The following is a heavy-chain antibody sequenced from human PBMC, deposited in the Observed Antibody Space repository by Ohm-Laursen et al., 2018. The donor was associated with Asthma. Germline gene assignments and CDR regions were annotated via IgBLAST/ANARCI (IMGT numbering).Heavy chain of an antibody. CDR3: ARSYDTSGYYPHY. CDR1: GYSFTSYW. J-gene: IGHJ4*02. CDR2: IYPGDFDT. V-gene: IGHV5-51*01. D-gene: IGHD3-22*01. Sequence: ESLKISCKGSGYSFTSYWIGWVRQMPGKGLGWMGIIYPGDFDTRYSPSFQGQVTISADKSISTAYLQCSSLKASDPAMYYCARSYDTSGYYPHYWGQGTLVTVSS.